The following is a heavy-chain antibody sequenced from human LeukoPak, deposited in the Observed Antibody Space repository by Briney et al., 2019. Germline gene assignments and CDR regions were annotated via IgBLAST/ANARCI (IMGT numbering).Heavy chain of an antibody. J-gene: IGHJ4*02. CDR3: ARGQDIVVWDYFDY. V-gene: IGHV1-18*01. CDR2: ISAYNGNT. CDR1: GYTFTSYG. D-gene: IGHD2-15*01. Sequence: ASVKVSCKASGYTFTSYGISRVRQAPGQGLEWMGWISAYNGNTNYAQKLQGRVNMTTDTSTSTAYMELRSLRSDDTAVYYCARGQDIVVWDYFDYWGQGNLVTVSS.